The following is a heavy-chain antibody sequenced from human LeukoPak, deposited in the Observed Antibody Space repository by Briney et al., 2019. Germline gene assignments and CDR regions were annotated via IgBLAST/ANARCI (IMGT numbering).Heavy chain of an antibody. CDR2: ISGSGVTT. J-gene: IGHJ3*02. CDR3: AKDFLGSIPDAFDI. Sequence: GGSLRLSCAASGFTFSTYAMSWVRQAPGKGLEWVSGISGSGVTTYYADSVKGRFTISRDNSKNTLYLQMNSLRADDTAVYCCAKDFLGSIPDAFDIWGQGTMVTVSS. V-gene: IGHV3-23*01. CDR1: GFTFSTYA. D-gene: IGHD7-27*01.